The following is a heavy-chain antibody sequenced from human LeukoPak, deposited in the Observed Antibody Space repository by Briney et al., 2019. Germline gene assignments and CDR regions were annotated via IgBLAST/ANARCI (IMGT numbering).Heavy chain of an antibody. Sequence: GESLKISCKGSGYSFTSYWIGWVRQMPGKGLEWMGIIYPGDSDTRYSPSFQGQVIISADKSISTAYLQWSSLKASDTAMYYCARQQVAAAGINWFDPWGQGTLVTVSS. CDR2: IYPGDSDT. D-gene: IGHD6-13*01. J-gene: IGHJ5*02. CDR1: GYSFTSYW. CDR3: ARQQVAAAGINWFDP. V-gene: IGHV5-51*01.